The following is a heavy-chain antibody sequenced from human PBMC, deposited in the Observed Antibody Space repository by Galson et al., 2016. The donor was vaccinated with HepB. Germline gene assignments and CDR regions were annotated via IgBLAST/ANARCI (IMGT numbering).Heavy chain of an antibody. D-gene: IGHD5-24*01. Sequence: SETLSLTCSVSGGSITSGDYFWGWLRQSPGTGLQWLGTVYKTGTTYYNPSLGSRVTVSVDTSKDQFSLRLTSVTAADTATYFCARERRDSINYVDNWGQGTLVTVSS. CDR2: VYKTGTT. CDR3: ARERRDSINYVDN. CDR1: GGSITSGDYF. V-gene: IGHV4-39*01. J-gene: IGHJ4*02.